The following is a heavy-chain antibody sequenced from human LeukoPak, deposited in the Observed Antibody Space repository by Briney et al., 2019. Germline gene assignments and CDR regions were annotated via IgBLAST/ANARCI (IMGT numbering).Heavy chain of an antibody. CDR3: AKERIAARPGWFDP. V-gene: IGHV3-23*01. D-gene: IGHD6-6*01. CDR2: IGGSGADT. CDR1: GFIFSSYA. J-gene: IGHJ5*02. Sequence: GGSLRLSCAGSGFIFSSYAVSWVRQAPGKGLEWVSVIGGSGADTFYAESVKGRSIISRDNSKNTLYLQMNSLRAEDTAVYYCAKERIAARPGWFDPWGQGTLVTVSS.